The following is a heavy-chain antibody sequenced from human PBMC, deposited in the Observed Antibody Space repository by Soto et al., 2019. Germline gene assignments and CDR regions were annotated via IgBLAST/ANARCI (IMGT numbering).Heavy chain of an antibody. D-gene: IGHD1-20*01. CDR3: GKTRITSTAATFEP. J-gene: IGHJ5*02. Sequence: PSETLSLTCTVSGGSLSTYYWRWIRQPPGKGLEWIVYMSYSGSSNYNPSLKSRVTMSVYTSKKQVSLKLSSVTAADTAVYYCGKTRITSTAATFEPWGPGTLVTVSS. CDR2: MSYSGSS. V-gene: IGHV4-59*01. CDR1: GGSLSTYY.